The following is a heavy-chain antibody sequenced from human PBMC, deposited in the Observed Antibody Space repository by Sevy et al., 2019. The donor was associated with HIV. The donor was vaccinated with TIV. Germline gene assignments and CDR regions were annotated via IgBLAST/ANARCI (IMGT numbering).Heavy chain of an antibody. J-gene: IGHJ4*02. CDR2: IKCDGSIQ. Sequence: GGSLRLSCIASGFTLSNYDIHWVRQAAGKGLEWVAFIKCDGSIQYYADSVKGRFTISRDNSKNTLYLQMNSLRPEDTAIYYCAKRGSKSGYALGYWGQGTLVTVSS. CDR1: GFTLSNYD. D-gene: IGHD5-12*01. CDR3: AKRGSKSGYALGY. V-gene: IGHV3-30*02.